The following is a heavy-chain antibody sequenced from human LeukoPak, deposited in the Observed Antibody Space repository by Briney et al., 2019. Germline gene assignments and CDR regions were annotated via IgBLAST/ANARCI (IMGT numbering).Heavy chain of an antibody. D-gene: IGHD3-10*01. CDR1: GFTFSNYA. CDR2: ISAGDGNT. V-gene: IGHV3-23*01. J-gene: IGHJ4*02. CDR3: ANPNFMVRGS. Sequence: PGGSLRLSCAASGFTFSNYAMTWVRQAPGKGLEWVSAISAGDGNTYYADSVKGRFTISRDNSKNTLYLQMNSLRAEDTAVYYCANPNFMVRGSWGQGTLVTVSS.